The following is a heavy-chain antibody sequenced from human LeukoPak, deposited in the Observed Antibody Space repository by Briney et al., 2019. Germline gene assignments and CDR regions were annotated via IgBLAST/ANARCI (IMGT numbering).Heavy chain of an antibody. CDR1: GFTFSSNT. J-gene: IGHJ6*04. CDR2: ISSTSSYI. CDR3: AELGITMIGGV. D-gene: IGHD3-10*02. V-gene: IGHV3-21*01. Sequence: GGSLRLSCAASGFTFSSNTMNWVRQAPGKGLEWVSSISSTSSYIYYADSVKGRFTISRDNAKNSLYLQMNSLRAEDTAVYCCAELGITMIGGVWGKGTTVTISS.